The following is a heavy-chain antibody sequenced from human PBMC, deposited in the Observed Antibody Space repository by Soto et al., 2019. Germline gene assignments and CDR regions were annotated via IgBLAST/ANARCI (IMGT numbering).Heavy chain of an antibody. V-gene: IGHV3-7*01. Sequence: GGSLRLSXAASGFTFSSYWMSWVRQAPGKGLEWVANIKQDGSEKYYVDSVKGRFTISRDNAKNSLYLQMNSLRAEDTAVYYCARLFTYYYDSSGYPPPYYFDYWGQGTLVTVSS. D-gene: IGHD3-22*01. CDR1: GFTFSSYW. CDR3: ARLFTYYYDSSGYPPPYYFDY. CDR2: IKQDGSEK. J-gene: IGHJ4*02.